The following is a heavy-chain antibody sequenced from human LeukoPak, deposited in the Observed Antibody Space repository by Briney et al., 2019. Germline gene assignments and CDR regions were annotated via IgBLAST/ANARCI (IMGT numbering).Heavy chain of an antibody. CDR1: GFTFSDSS. CDR3: TRDSGTYNWLDP. CDR2: MEKELNGYAT. Sequence: GGSLKLSCAASGFTFSDSSIHWVCQASGKGLEWIGLMEKELNGYATAYAASVRGGFTISRDDSQNTAYLQMDSLKTEDTALYYCTRDSGTYNWLDPWGQGALVTVSS. D-gene: IGHD1-26*01. V-gene: IGHV3-73*01. J-gene: IGHJ5*02.